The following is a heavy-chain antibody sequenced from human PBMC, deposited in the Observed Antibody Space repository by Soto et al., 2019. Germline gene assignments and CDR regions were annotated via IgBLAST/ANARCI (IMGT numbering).Heavy chain of an antibody. CDR2: IDPSDSYT. Sequence: EVQLVQSGAEVKKPGESLRISCKGSGYSFTSYWISWVRQMPGKGLEWMGRIDPSDSYTNYSPSFQGHVTISADKSIRNGYLQWRSLEASDPAMYFCAGHGGVRVWGVLVYWFDPWGQGTLVTVSS. V-gene: IGHV5-10-1*03. CDR3: AGHGGVRVWGVLVYWFDP. D-gene: IGHD3-10*01. CDR1: GYSFTSYW. J-gene: IGHJ5*02.